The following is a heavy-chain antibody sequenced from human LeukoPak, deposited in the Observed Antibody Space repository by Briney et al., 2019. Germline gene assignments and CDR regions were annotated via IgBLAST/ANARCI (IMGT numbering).Heavy chain of an antibody. V-gene: IGHV3-30*18. J-gene: IGHJ1*01. CDR2: ISYDGSNK. Sequence: PGRSLRLSCAASGFTFSSYGLHRVRQAPGKGLEWVAVISYDGSNKYYADSVKGRFTISRDNSKNTLYLQMNSLRAEDTAEYYCAKDGLYRYFDWLFPGYFQHWGQGTLVTVSS. D-gene: IGHD3-9*01. CDR3: AKDGLYRYFDWLFPGYFQH. CDR1: GFTFSSYG.